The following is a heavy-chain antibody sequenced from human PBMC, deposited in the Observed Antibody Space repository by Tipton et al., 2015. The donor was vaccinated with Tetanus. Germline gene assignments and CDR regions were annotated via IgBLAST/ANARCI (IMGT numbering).Heavy chain of an antibody. CDR1: GFTFSSYS. Sequence: SLRLSCAASGFTFSSYSMNWVRQAPGKGLEWVSSISSSSSYIYYADSVKGRFTISRDNAKNSLYLQMNSLRAEDTVVYYCARAKYDSRTFDYWGQGTLVTVSS. V-gene: IGHV3-21*01. CDR2: ISSSSSYI. J-gene: IGHJ4*02. D-gene: IGHD3-22*01. CDR3: ARAKYDSRTFDY.